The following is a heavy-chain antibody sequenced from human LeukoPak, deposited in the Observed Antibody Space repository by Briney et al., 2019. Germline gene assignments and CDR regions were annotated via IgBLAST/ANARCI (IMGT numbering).Heavy chain of an antibody. V-gene: IGHV5-51*01. J-gene: IGHJ4*02. CDR3: ARVVGAAAVYFNY. CDR2: IYPGDSDT. D-gene: IGHD1-26*01. CDR1: GYNFTNYW. Sequence: GESLKISCKGSGYNFTNYWIGWVRQMPGRGLEWMGIIYPGDSDTRYSPSFQGQVTISADKSISTAYLQWSSLKASDTAMYYCARVVGAAAVYFNYWGQGTLVTVSS.